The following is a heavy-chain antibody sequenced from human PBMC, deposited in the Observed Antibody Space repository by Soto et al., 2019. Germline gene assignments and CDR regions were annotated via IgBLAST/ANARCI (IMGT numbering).Heavy chain of an antibody. V-gene: IGHV6-1*01. CDR1: GDNVSTNSAA. D-gene: IGHD3-10*01. Sequence: HLQQSGPGLVKPSQTLSLTCAIYGDNVSTNSAAWNWIRQSPSRGLEWLGRTYYRSRWFSNYAVSVKSRVSIKADTSKNLFSLELKSVTPEDTAVYYCARGPFQEGSGMVWFAPWGQGTPVIVSS. J-gene: IGHJ5*02. CDR2: TYYRSRWFS. CDR3: ARGPFQEGSGMVWFAP.